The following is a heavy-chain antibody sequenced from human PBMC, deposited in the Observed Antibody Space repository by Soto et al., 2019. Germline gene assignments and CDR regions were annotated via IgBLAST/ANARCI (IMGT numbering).Heavy chain of an antibody. J-gene: IGHJ4*02. CDR2: IYSGENT. D-gene: IGHD6-13*01. CDR3: ARGWYSSSWLPYFDY. V-gene: IGHV3-53*01. CDR1: GFTVSSNY. Sequence: EVQLVESGGGLIQPGGSLRLSCAASGFTVSSNYMSWVRQAPGKRLEWVSVIYSGENTYYADSVKGRFTISRDISKNTLYLQMNSLRADDTAVYYCARGWYSSSWLPYFDYWGQGTLVTVSS.